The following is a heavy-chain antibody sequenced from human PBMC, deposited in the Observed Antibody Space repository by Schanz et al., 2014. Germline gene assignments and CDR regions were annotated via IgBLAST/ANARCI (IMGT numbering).Heavy chain of an antibody. D-gene: IGHD3-10*02. CDR2: VHPGGST. J-gene: IGHJ4*02. V-gene: IGHV3-66*01. CDR3: AKNQYDDVDLSSFYFDF. Sequence: VQLVDSGGGLVKPGGSLRLSCTASGFPFSDYFMTWVRQAPGKGLEWVSFVHPGGSTYYPDSVKGRFTISRDSSKNTLYLQMNSLRPEDTAIYYCAKNQYDDVDLSSFYFDFWGQGTLVTVSS. CDR1: GFPFSDYF.